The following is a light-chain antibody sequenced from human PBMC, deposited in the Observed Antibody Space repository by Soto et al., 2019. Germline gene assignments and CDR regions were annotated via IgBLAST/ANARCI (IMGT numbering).Light chain of an antibody. CDR3: RSYTRSSTRV. CDR2: EVS. V-gene: IGLV2-14*01. Sequence: QSALTQPASVSGSPGQSITISCTGTSSDVGGYNYVSWYQQHPGKAPKLMIYEVSNRPSGVSNRFSGSKSGNTASLTISGLQAEDEAEYYCRSYTRSSTRVFGGGTKLTVL. J-gene: IGLJ3*02. CDR1: SSDVGGYNY.